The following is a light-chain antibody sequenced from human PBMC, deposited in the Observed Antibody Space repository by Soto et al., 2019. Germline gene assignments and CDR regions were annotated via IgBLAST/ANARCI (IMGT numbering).Light chain of an antibody. Sequence: VLTQPASVSGSPGQSMTISCTGTSSDVGGYNYVSWYQQHPGKAPKLMIYDVSNRPSGVSNRFSGSKSGNTASLTISGLQAEDEADYYCSSYTSSSTNVFGTGTKVTVL. J-gene: IGLJ1*01. V-gene: IGLV2-14*01. CDR1: SSDVGGYNY. CDR3: SSYTSSSTNV. CDR2: DVS.